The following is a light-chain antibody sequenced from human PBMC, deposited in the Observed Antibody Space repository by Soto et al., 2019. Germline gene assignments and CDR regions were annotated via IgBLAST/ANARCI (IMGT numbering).Light chain of an antibody. CDR3: QQSYSTLALT. Sequence: DIQRTRSPSSLSASVGDRVTITCRASQSISSYLNWYQQKPGKAPKLLIYAASSLQSGVPSRFSGSGSGTDFTLTISSLQPEDFATYYCQQSYSTLALTFGGGTKVEIK. CDR2: AAS. V-gene: IGKV1-39*01. J-gene: IGKJ4*01. CDR1: QSISSY.